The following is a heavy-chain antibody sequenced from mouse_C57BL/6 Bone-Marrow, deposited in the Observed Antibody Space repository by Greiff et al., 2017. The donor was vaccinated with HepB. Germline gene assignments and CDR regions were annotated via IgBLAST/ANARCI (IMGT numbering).Heavy chain of an antibody. CDR2: ISDGGSYT. D-gene: IGHD2-12*01. CDR3: ARPIPAWFAY. Sequence: EVKLQESGGGLVKPGGSLKLSCAASGFTFSSYAMSWVRQTPEKRLEWVATISDGGSYTYYPDNVKGRFTISRDNAKNNLYLQMSHLKSEDTAMYCCARPIPAWFAYWGQGTLVTVSA. V-gene: IGHV5-4*03. J-gene: IGHJ3*01. CDR1: GFTFSSYA.